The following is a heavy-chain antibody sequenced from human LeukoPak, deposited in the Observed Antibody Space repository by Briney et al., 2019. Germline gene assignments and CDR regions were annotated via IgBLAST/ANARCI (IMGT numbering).Heavy chain of an antibody. D-gene: IGHD6-13*01. J-gene: IGHJ5*02. CDR1: GFTFSTYG. Sequence: PGGSLRLSCAASGFTFSTYGMHWVRQAPGKGLEWVSSIWYDGSNTYYIDSVKGRFTISRDNSKKALSLQMNNLRAEDTGVYYCAKDSTSYGIAAVGSLFWFDHWGQGTLVTVSS. CDR2: IWYDGSNT. CDR3: AKDSTSYGIAAVGSLFWFDH. V-gene: IGHV3-30*02.